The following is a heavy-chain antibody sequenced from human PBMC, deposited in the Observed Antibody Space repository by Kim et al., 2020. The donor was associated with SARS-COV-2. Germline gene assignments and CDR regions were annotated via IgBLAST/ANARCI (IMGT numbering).Heavy chain of an antibody. D-gene: IGHD2-2*01. J-gene: IGHJ4*02. Sequence: YADSVKGRFTIARDNSKNTLYLQMNSLRAEDTAVYYCAKSPGVVVPAAYTRWGQGTLVTVSS. CDR3: AKSPGVVVPAAYTR. V-gene: IGHV3-23*01.